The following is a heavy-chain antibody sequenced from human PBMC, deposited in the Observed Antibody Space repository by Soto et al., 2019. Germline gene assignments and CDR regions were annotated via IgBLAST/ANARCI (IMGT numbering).Heavy chain of an antibody. Sequence: EVQLVESGVGLVQPGGSLRLSCAASGFTFSSYWMHWVRQAPGKGLVWVSRINSDGSSTSYADSVKGRFAISRDNAKNTLYLQMNSLRAEDTAVYYCARGGSLNWYFDLWGRGTLVTVSS. CDR1: GFTFSSYW. CDR3: ARGGSLNWYFDL. J-gene: IGHJ2*01. V-gene: IGHV3-74*01. D-gene: IGHD1-26*01. CDR2: INSDGSST.